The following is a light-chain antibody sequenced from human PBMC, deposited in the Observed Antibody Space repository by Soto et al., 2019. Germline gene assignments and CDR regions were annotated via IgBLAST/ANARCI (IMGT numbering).Light chain of an antibody. CDR1: QSVSSSY. Sequence: EIVLTQSPGTLSLSPGERATLSCRASQSVSSSYLAWYQQKPGHPPRLLIYGASSRATGTPDRFSGSGSGTDFTLTITRLEPEDFAVYYCQQYSSSRTFGQGTKVDIK. V-gene: IGKV3-20*01. J-gene: IGKJ1*01. CDR3: QQYSSSRT. CDR2: GAS.